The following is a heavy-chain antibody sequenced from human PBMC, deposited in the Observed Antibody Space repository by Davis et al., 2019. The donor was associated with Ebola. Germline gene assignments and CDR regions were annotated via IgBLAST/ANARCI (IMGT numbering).Heavy chain of an antibody. CDR3: ARVGAATGGELDY. CDR2: IYYSGST. J-gene: IGHJ4*02. V-gene: IGHV4-59*01. CDR1: GGSISSYY. Sequence: MPSETLSPTFTVPGGSISSYYWSWIRQPPGKGLEWFGHIYYSGSTNYNPSLKRRVTISVDTSKNQFSLKLSSVTAADTAVYYCARVGAATGGELDYWGQGALVTVSS. D-gene: IGHD3-16*01.